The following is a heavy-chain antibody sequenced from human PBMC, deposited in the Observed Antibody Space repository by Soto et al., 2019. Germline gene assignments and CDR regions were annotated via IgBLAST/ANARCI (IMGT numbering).Heavy chain of an antibody. CDR3: ARVHHSSSRQIDY. Sequence: PSETLSLTCAVYGGSFSGYYWSWIRQPPGKGLEWIGEINHSGSTNYNPSLKSRVTISVDTSKNQFSLKLSSVTAADTAVYYCARVHHSSSRQIDYWGQGTLVTVSS. V-gene: IGHV4-34*01. CDR2: INHSGST. J-gene: IGHJ4*02. CDR1: GGSFSGYY. D-gene: IGHD6-13*01.